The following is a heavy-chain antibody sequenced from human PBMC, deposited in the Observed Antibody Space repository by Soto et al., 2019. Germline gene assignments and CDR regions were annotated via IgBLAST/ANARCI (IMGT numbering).Heavy chain of an antibody. V-gene: IGHV4-4*07. Sequence: KTSETLSLTCTVSGGSISNYYWSWIRQPAGKGLEWIGRIYTSGSTDYNPSLKSRVTISMDTSKNQFSLKVTSMTAADTAVYFCARERREEIHDGYDIDYWGQGALVTVSS. CDR3: ARERREEIHDGYDIDY. CDR2: IYTSGST. J-gene: IGHJ4*02. D-gene: IGHD5-12*01. CDR1: GGSISNYY.